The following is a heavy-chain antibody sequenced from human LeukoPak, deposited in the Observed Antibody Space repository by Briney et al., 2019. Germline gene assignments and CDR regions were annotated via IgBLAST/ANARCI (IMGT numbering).Heavy chain of an antibody. D-gene: IGHD3-16*01. V-gene: IGHV4-39*01. J-gene: IGHJ6*02. Sequence: SETLSLTCTVSGGSISSYYWGWIRQSPGKGLEWIGSIYYSGSTYYKPSLESRVTISVDTSKNQFSLKLSSVTAADTAVYYCARHTYASYYYGMDVWGQGTTVTVSS. CDR2: IYYSGST. CDR3: ARHTYASYYYGMDV. CDR1: GGSISSYY.